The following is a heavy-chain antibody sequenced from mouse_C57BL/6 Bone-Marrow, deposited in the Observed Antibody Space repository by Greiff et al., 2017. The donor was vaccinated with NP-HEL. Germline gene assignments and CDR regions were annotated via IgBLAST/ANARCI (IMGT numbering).Heavy chain of an antibody. CDR3: ARQLRLRGDY. D-gene: IGHD3-2*02. CDR1: GYTFTSYG. CDR2: IYPRSGNT. J-gene: IGHJ2*01. Sequence: QVQLKESGAELARPGASVKLSCKASGYTFTSYGISWVKQRTGQGLEWIGEIYPRSGNTYYNEKFKGKATLTADKSSSTAYMELRSLTSEDSAVYFCARQLRLRGDYWGQGTTLTVSS. V-gene: IGHV1-81*01.